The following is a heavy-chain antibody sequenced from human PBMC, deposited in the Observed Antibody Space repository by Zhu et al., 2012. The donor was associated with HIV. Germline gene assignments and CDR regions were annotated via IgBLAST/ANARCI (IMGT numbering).Heavy chain of an antibody. J-gene: IGHJ1*01. CDR2: IFYTGST. V-gene: IGHV4-39*01. Sequence: QVQLQESGPGLVKPSETLSLTCTVSGGSISNNNYYWGWIRQPPGKGLESIGSIFYTGSTYYNPSLKSRLTISVDTSKNQFSLRLSSVTAADTAVYYCARLSITAGGTEYFHLWGQGTLVTVSS. CDR3: ARLSITAGGTEYFHL. D-gene: IGHD6-13*01. CDR1: GGSISNNNYY.